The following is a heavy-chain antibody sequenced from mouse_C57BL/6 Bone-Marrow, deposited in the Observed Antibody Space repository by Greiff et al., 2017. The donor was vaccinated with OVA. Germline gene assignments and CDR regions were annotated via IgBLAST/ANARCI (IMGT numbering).Heavy chain of an antibody. Sequence: EVQLQQSGAELVRPGASVKLSCTASGFNIKDDYMHWVKQRPEQGLEWIGWIDPENGDTEYASKFQGKATITADTSSNTAHLQLSSLTSEDTAVYYCTTEKYYFDYWGQGTTLTVSS. J-gene: IGHJ2*01. CDR1: GFNIKDDY. CDR2: IDPENGDT. D-gene: IGHD1-3*01. V-gene: IGHV14-4*01. CDR3: TTEKYYFDY.